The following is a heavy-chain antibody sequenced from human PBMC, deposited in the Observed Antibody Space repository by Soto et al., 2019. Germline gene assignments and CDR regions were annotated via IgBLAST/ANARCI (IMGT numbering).Heavy chain of an antibody. CDR2: ISGSGGST. CDR1: GFTFSSYA. J-gene: IGHJ4*02. V-gene: IGHV3-23*01. CDR3: AKHRLRFLEWLFTPFDY. D-gene: IGHD3-3*01. Sequence: PGGSLRLSCAASGFTFSSYAMSWVRQAPGKGLEWVSAISGSGGSTYYADSVKGRFTISRDNSKNTLYLQMNSLRAEDTAVYYCAKHRLRFLEWLFTPFDYWGQGTLVTVSS.